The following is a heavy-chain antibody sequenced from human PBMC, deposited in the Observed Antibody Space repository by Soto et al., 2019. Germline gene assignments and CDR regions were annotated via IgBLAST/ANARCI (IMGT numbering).Heavy chain of an antibody. CDR2: IYHSGST. Sequence: SETLSLTCAVSGGSISSSNWWSWVRQPPGKGLEWIGEIYHSGSTNYNPSLKSRVTISVDKSKNQFSLKLSSVTAADTAVYYCASGSPRRLKYNWFDPWGQGTLVTVSS. CDR1: GGSISSSNW. V-gene: IGHV4-4*02. CDR3: ASGSPRRLKYNWFDP. D-gene: IGHD4-4*01. J-gene: IGHJ5*02.